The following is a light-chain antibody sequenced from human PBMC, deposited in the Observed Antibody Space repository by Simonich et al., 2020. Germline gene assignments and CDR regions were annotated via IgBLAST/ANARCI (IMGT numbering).Light chain of an antibody. CDR2: RNN. CDR1: SSNIGSHY. V-gene: IGLV1-47*01. CDR3: AAWDDSLSGRV. J-gene: IGLJ3*02. Sequence: QSVLTQPPSASGTPGQRGTITCSGSSSNIGSHYVYWYQQLPGTAPKLLIYRNNPRPSGVPSRFSGSKSGTSAALAISGLRSDDEADYYCAAWDDSLSGRVFGGGTKLTVL.